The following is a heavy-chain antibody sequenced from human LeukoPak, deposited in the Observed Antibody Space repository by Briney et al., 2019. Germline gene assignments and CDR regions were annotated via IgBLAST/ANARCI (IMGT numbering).Heavy chain of an antibody. CDR3: ARSRGRPTD. D-gene: IGHD1-1*01. Sequence: SETLSLTCAVYGGSFSGYYWSWIRQPPGKGLEWIGEINHSGSTNYNPSLKSRVTISVDTSKSQFSLKLSSVTAADTAVYYCARSRGRPTDWGQGTLVTVSS. CDR2: INHSGST. V-gene: IGHV4-34*01. J-gene: IGHJ4*02. CDR1: GGSFSGYY.